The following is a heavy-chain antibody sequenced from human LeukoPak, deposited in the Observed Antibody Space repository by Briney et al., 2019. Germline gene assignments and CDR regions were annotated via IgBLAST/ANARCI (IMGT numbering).Heavy chain of an antibody. V-gene: IGHV4-59*01. CDR1: GGSISSYY. CDR2: IYYSGST. CDR3: ARMGEQTHSGPRGGYFDY. Sequence: KPSETLSLTCTVSGGSISSYYWSWIRQPPGKGLEWIGYIYYSGSTNYNPSLKSRVTISVDTSKNQFSLKLSSVTAADTAVYYCARMGEQTHSGPRGGYFDYWGQGTLVTVSS. D-gene: IGHD5-12*01. J-gene: IGHJ4*02.